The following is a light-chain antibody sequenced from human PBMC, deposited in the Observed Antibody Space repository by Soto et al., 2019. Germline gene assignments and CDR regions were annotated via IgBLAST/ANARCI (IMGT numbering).Light chain of an antibody. CDR1: QGIANF. J-gene: IGKJ2*01. V-gene: IGKV1-39*01. Sequence: IQLTQSPSSLSASVGDRVTISCRASQGIANFLAWYQQKPGKAPKLLIYAASSLQSGVPSRFSGSGSGTDFTLTISSLQPEDFATYYCQQSYSTPQNTFGQGTKLEIK. CDR3: QQSYSTPQNT. CDR2: AAS.